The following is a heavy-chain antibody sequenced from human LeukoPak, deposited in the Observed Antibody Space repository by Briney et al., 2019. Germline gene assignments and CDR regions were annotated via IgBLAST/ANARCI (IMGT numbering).Heavy chain of an antibody. CDR1: GFTFSSYW. V-gene: IGHV3-7*01. Sequence: GGSLRLSCAASGFTFSSYWMGWVRQAPGKGLEWVANIKQDGSEKYYVDSVKGRFTISRDNAKNSLYLQMNSLRAEDTAVYYCAREGSDWNYYYYMDVWGKGTTVTISS. CDR2: IKQDGSEK. J-gene: IGHJ6*03. D-gene: IGHD6-19*01. CDR3: AREGSDWNYYYYMDV.